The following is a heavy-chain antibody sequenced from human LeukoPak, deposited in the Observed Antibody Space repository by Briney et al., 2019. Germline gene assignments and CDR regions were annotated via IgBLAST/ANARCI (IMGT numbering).Heavy chain of an antibody. Sequence: SETLSLTCTVSGGSISSYYWSWIRQPPGKGLEWIGYIYYSGSTNYNPSLKSRVTISVDTSKNQFSLKLSSVTAADTAVYYCARGGHYDFWGGYYPSDMDVWGQGTTVTVSS. V-gene: IGHV4-59*01. D-gene: IGHD3-3*01. CDR1: GGSISSYY. CDR3: ARGGHYDFWGGYYPSDMDV. J-gene: IGHJ6*02. CDR2: IYYSGST.